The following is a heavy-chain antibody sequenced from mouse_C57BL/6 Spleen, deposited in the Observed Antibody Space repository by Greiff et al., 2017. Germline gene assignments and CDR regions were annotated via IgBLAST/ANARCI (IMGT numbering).Heavy chain of an antibody. J-gene: IGHJ2*01. Sequence: VKLQQPGAELVKPGASVKVSCKASGYTFTSYWMHWVKQRPGQGLEWIGRIHPSDSDTNYNQKFKGKATLTVDKSSSTAYMQLSSLTSEDSAVYYCAIRVYYDYGYFDYWGQGTTLTVSS. V-gene: IGHV1-74*01. CDR1: GYTFTSYW. D-gene: IGHD2-4*01. CDR3: AIRVYYDYGYFDY. CDR2: IHPSDSDT.